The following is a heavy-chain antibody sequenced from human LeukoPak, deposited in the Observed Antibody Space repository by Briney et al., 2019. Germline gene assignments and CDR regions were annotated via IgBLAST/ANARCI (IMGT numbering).Heavy chain of an antibody. D-gene: IGHD3-10*01. Sequence: HPGGSLRLSCAASGFPFSSYAMSWVRQAPGKGLEWVSAISGSGGSTYYADSVKGRFTISRDNSKNTLYLQMNSLRGEDTAAYYCAKDAVRGSGRINWFDSWGQGTLVTVSS. CDR3: AKDAVRGSGRINWFDS. CDR1: GFPFSSYA. V-gene: IGHV3-23*01. J-gene: IGHJ5*01. CDR2: ISGSGGST.